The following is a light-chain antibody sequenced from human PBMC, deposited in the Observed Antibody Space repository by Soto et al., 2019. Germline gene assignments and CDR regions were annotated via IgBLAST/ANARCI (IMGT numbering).Light chain of an antibody. Sequence: DIQMSQSPSTLSASVGDRVTISCRASQRISSRLAWYQQKPGKAPRLLISDASSLENGVPPRFNGSASGTEFTLTISSLQPDDSATYYCQQYNSYWTFGQGTKVEIK. CDR3: QQYNSYWT. CDR2: DAS. J-gene: IGKJ1*01. V-gene: IGKV1-5*01. CDR1: QRISSR.